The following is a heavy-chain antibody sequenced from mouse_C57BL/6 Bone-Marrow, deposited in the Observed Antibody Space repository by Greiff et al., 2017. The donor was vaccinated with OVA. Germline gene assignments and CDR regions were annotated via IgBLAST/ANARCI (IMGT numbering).Heavy chain of an antibody. Sequence: EVKLMESGGGLVKPGGSLKLSCAASGFTFSSYAMSWVRQTPEKRLAWVATISDGGSYTYYPDNVKGRFTISRDNAKNNLYLQMSHLKSEDTAMYYCARSGAMDYWGQGTSVTVSS. CDR3: ARSGAMDY. J-gene: IGHJ4*01. CDR1: GFTFSSYA. V-gene: IGHV5-4*03. D-gene: IGHD3-1*01. CDR2: ISDGGSYT.